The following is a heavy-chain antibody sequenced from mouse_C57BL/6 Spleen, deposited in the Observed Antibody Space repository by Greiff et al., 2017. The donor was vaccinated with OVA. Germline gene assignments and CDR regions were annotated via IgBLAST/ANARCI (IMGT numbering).Heavy chain of an antibody. CDR2: INYDGSSI. CDR3: ARGPSDSYGSRGWYFDG. CDR1: GFTFSDYY. V-gene: IGHV5-16*01. Sequence: EVKLLESEGGLVQPGSSMKLSCTASGFTFSDYYMAWVRQVPEKGLEWVANINYDGSSIYYLDSLKSRFIISRDNAKNILYLQMSSLKSEETATYYCARGPSDSYGSRGWYFDGRGTGTTVTFSS. D-gene: IGHD1-1*01. J-gene: IGHJ1*03.